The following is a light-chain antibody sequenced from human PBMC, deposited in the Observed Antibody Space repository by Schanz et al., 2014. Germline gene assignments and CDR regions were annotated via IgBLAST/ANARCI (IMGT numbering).Light chain of an antibody. CDR1: SSDVGGYNY. J-gene: IGLJ1*01. Sequence: QSALTQPASVSGSPGQSITISCTGTSSDVGGYNYVSWYQQHPGKAPKLMIYDVSNRPSGVPDRFSGSKSGTSASLAISGLRSEDEADYYCAAWDDSLNIFVFGSGTKLTVL. CDR2: DVS. V-gene: IGLV2-14*01. CDR3: AAWDDSLNIFV.